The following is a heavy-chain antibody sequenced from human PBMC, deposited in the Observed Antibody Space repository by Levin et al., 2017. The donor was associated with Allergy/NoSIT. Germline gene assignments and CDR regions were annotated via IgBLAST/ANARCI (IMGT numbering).Heavy chain of an antibody. Sequence: GGSLRLSCTTSGFTFGDYAMSWFRQAPGKGLEWVGFFRNRAYGGTTEYAASVKGRFTLSRDDSKSIAYLQMNSLKTEDTAVYYCARDRPASDYWGQGTLVTVSS. J-gene: IGHJ4*02. D-gene: IGHD2-2*01. V-gene: IGHV3-49*03. CDR3: ARDRPASDY. CDR2: FRNRAYGGTT. CDR1: GFTFGDYA.